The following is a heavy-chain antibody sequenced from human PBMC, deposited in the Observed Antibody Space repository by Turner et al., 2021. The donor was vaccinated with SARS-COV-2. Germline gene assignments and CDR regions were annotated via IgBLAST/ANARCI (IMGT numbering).Heavy chain of an antibody. Sequence: EVQLVESGGGLVQPGRSLRLSCAASGFTFDDYVMHWVRQAPGKGLEWVSGISWNSGSIAYADSVKGRFTISRDNAKNSLYLQMNSLRAEDTAVYYCARGLYDFWSAYRYWGQGTLVTVSS. CDR1: GFTFDDYV. CDR2: ISWNSGSI. D-gene: IGHD3-3*01. J-gene: IGHJ4*02. CDR3: ARGLYDFWSAYRY. V-gene: IGHV3-9*01.